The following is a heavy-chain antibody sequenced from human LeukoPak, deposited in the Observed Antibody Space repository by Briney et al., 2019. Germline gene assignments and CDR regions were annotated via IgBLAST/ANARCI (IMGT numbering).Heavy chain of an antibody. J-gene: IGHJ2*01. CDR2: ISAYNGNT. CDR1: GYTFTSYG. CDR3: ARRRGYSHHPDDWYFDF. Sequence: ASVKVSCKASGYTFTSYGISWVRQAPGQGLEWMGWISAYNGNTNYAQKLQGRVTMTTDTSTSTAYMELSSLRSEDTAVYYCARRRGYSHHPDDWYFDFWGRGTLVTVSS. V-gene: IGHV1-18*01. D-gene: IGHD5-12*01.